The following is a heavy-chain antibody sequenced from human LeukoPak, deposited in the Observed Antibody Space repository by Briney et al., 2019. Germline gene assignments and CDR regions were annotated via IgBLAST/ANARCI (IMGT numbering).Heavy chain of an antibody. CDR1: GGTFSSYA. Sequence: SVKVSCKASGGTFSSYAISWVRQAPGQGLEWMGGIIPIFGTANYSQKFQGRVTITADESTSTAYMELSSLRSEDTAVYYCARDLRGSYYDFWSGYQEWWFDPWGQGTLVTVSS. CDR2: IIPIFGTA. D-gene: IGHD3-3*01. CDR3: ARDLRGSYYDFWSGYQEWWFDP. V-gene: IGHV1-69*13. J-gene: IGHJ5*02.